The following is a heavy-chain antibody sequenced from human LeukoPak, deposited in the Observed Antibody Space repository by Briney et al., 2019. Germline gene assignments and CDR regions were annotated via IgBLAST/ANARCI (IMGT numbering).Heavy chain of an antibody. D-gene: IGHD3-10*01. CDR2: INPNSGGT. CDR1: GYTFTGYY. CDR3: ARVPTMVRGVPYYYYMDV. V-gene: IGHV1-2*02. J-gene: IGHJ6*03. Sequence: ASVTVSCRASGYTFTGYYMHWVRQAPGQGLEWMGWINPNSGGTNYAQKFQGRVTMTRDTSISTAYMELSRLRSDDTAVYYCARVPTMVRGVPYYYYMDVWGKGTTVTVSS.